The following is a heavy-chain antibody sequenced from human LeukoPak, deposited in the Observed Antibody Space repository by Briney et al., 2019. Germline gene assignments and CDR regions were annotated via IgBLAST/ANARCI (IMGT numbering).Heavy chain of an antibody. J-gene: IGHJ4*02. Sequence: ASVKVSCKASGYTFASYNVDWVRQAPGQGLEWMGWMNPNSGAAGYAEKFQGRVTMTRNTFISTAYMELSSLRSEDTAVYYCARGRRLTGYYDFDYWGQGTLVTVSS. CDR2: MNPNSGAA. V-gene: IGHV1-8*01. D-gene: IGHD3-9*01. CDR1: GYTFASYN. CDR3: ARGRRLTGYYDFDY.